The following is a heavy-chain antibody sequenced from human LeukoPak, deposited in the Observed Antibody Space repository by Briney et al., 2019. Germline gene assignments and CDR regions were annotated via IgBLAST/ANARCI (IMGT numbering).Heavy chain of an antibody. CDR1: GFTFSSYE. Sequence: GGSLRLSCAASGFTFSSYEMNWVRQAPGKGLEWVSYITSNGSTIYYADSVKGRFTISRDNAKNSLYLQMNSLRAEDTAVYYCARSYHDILTGYRNAEYFQHWGQGTLVTVSS. D-gene: IGHD3-9*01. V-gene: IGHV3-48*03. CDR2: ITSNGSTI. J-gene: IGHJ1*01. CDR3: ARSYHDILTGYRNAEYFQH.